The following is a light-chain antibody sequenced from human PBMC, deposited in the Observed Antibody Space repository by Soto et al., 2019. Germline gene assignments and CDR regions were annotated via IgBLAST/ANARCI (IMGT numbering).Light chain of an antibody. CDR3: QQYYDWPEYT. CDR2: RSS. CDR1: QSVGSN. J-gene: IGKJ2*01. V-gene: IGKV3-15*01. Sequence: ETVMTQSPATLSVSPRESATLSCRASQSVGSNLAWYQQKPGQAPSLLIYRSSTRATGIPARFSGRGSGTEFTLTISSLQSEDFAVYYCQQYYDWPEYTFGQGSKLEIK.